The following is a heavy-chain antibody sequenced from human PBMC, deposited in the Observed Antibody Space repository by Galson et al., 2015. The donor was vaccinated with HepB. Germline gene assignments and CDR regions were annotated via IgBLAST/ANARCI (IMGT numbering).Heavy chain of an antibody. CDR3: ARSKGCDSSGCDPFDY. D-gene: IGHD3-22*01. J-gene: IGHJ4*02. CDR1: GGTFSSYA. V-gene: IGHV1-69*13. Sequence: SVKVSCKASGGTFSSYAISWVRQAPGQGLEWMGGIIPIFGTANYAQKFQGRVTITADESTSTAYMELSSLRSEDTAVYYCARSKGCDSSGCDPFDYWGQGTLVTVSS. CDR2: IIPIFGTA.